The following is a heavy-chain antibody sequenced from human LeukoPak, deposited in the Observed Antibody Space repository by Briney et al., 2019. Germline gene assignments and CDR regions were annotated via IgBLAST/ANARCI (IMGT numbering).Heavy chain of an antibody. D-gene: IGHD3-10*01. Sequence: SETLSLTCTVSGGSISSYYWSWIRQPAGKGLEWIGRIYTSGSTNYNPSLKSRVTMSVDTSKNQFSLKLSSVTAADTAVYYCARASSGVGESPDAFDIWGQGTMVTVSS. CDR3: ARASSGVGESPDAFDI. J-gene: IGHJ3*02. CDR1: GGSISSYY. V-gene: IGHV4-4*07. CDR2: IYTSGST.